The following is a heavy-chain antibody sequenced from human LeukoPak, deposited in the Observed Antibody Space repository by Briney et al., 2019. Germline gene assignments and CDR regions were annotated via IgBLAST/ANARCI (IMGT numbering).Heavy chain of an antibody. Sequence: SVKVSCKASGGTFSSYAISWVRQAPGQGLEWMGGIIPIFGTANYAQKFQGRVTITTDESTSTAYMELSSLRSEDTAVYFCARGMSGYTEDPFDIWGQGAVVTVSS. V-gene: IGHV1-69*05. CDR3: ARGMSGYTEDPFDI. CDR1: GGTFSSYA. J-gene: IGHJ3*02. D-gene: IGHD2-2*02. CDR2: IIPIFGTA.